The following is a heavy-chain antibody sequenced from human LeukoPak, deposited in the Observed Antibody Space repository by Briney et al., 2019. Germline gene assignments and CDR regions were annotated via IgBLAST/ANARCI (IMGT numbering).Heavy chain of an antibody. CDR1: GYTFTSYD. V-gene: IGHV1-8*03. D-gene: IGHD3-22*01. CDR2: MNPNSGNT. CDR3: ARCAYYYDSSGYCPDAFDI. J-gene: IGHJ3*02. Sequence: ASVKVSCKASGYTFTSYDINWVRQATGQGLEWMGWMNPNSGNTGYAQKFQGRVTITWNTSISTAYMELSSLRSEDTAVYYCARCAYYYDSSGYCPDAFDIWGQGTMVTVSS.